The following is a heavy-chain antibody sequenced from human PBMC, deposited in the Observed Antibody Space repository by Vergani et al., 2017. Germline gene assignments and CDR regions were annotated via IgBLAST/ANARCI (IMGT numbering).Heavy chain of an antibody. D-gene: IGHD3-16*01. CDR3: ARDSLAAHYYYGMDV. J-gene: IGHJ6*02. CDR1: RGSISSGSYY. V-gene: IGHV4-61*02. Sequence: QVQLQESGPGLVKPSQTLSLTCTVSRGSISSGSYYWSWIRQPAGKGLEWIGRIYTSGSTNYNPSLKSRVTISVDTSKNKFSLKLSSVTAADTAVYYCARDSLAAHYYYGMDVWGQGP. CDR2: IYTSGST.